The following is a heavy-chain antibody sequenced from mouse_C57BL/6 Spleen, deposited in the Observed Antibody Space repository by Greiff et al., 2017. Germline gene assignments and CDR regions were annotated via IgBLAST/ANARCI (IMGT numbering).Heavy chain of an antibody. J-gene: IGHJ3*01. D-gene: IGHD2-1*01. CDR1: GYTFTSYW. V-gene: IGHV1-64*01. CDR3: ARAHSRIYYGNLAWFAY. CDR2: IHPNSGST. Sequence: QVQLQQPGAELVKPGASVKLSCKASGYTFTSYWMHWVKQRPGQGLEWIGMIHPNSGSTNYNEKFKSKATLTVDKSSSTAYMQLSSLTSEDSAVYYCARAHSRIYYGNLAWFAYWGQGTLVTVSA.